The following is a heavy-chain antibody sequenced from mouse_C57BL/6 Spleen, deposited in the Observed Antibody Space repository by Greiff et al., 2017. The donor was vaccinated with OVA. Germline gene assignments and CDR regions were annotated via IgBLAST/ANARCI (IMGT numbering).Heavy chain of an antibody. D-gene: IGHD1-1*01. V-gene: IGHV14-3*01. CDR1: GFTITNTY. J-gene: IGHJ1*03. Sequence: VQLQQSVAELVRPGASVKLSCTASGFTITNTYMHWVKQRPEQGLEWIGRIDPANGNTKYAPKFQGKATITADTSSNTAYLQLSSLTSEDTAISYCALYYYGGDWYFDVWGTGTTVTVSS. CDR3: ALYYYGGDWYFDV. CDR2: IDPANGNT.